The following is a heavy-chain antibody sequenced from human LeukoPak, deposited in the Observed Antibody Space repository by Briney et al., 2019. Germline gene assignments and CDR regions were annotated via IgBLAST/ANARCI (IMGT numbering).Heavy chain of an antibody. CDR2: IYYSGST. J-gene: IGHJ4*02. Sequence: SETLSLTCTVSGGSISSYYWSWIRQPPGKGLEWIGYIYYSGSTNYNPSLKSRVTISVDTSKNQFSLKLSSVTAADTAVYYWARVGGMVRGVIITYYFDYWAQGTLVTVSS. CDR1: GGSISSYY. V-gene: IGHV4-59*08. D-gene: IGHD3-10*01. CDR3: ARVGGMVRGVIITYYFDY.